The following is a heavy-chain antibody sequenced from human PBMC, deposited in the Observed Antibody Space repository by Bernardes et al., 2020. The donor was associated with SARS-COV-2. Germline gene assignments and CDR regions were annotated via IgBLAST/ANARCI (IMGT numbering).Heavy chain of an antibody. V-gene: IGHV3-64D*06. J-gene: IGHJ4*02. CDR3: VKDRCSDDSCYLSFDY. D-gene: IGHD2-15*01. Sequence: GGSLRLSCSASGFTFSSHSMHWVRQAPGKGLEYVSTVNNNGRSTYYADSVRGRFTVSRDNSKNTLFLQMSSLRTEDTAVYYCVKDRCSDDSCYLSFDYWGQGTLVTVSS. CDR1: GFTFSSHS. CDR2: VNNNGRST.